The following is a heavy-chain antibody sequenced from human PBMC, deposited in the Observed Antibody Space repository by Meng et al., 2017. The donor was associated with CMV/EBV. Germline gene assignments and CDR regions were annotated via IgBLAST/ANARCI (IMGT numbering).Heavy chain of an antibody. CDR1: GYTVTDYF. V-gene: IGHV1-2*02. Sequence: ASVQVSCKASGYTVTDYFVHWVRQAPGHGPEWMGWINPNSGGTKYAQKFQGRVTMTRDTSISTAYMELSGLRSDDTAVFYCTNMCSGGRCFDYWGQGTLVTVSS. CDR2: INPNSGGT. J-gene: IGHJ4*02. CDR3: TNMCSGGRCFDY. D-gene: IGHD2-15*01.